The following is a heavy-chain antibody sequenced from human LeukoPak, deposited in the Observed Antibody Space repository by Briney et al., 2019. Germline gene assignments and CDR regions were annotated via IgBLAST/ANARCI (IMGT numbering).Heavy chain of an antibody. J-gene: IGHJ4*02. V-gene: IGHV3-30*02. CDR1: GFTFSSYG. CDR2: IWYDGSNK. Sequence: GGSLRLSCAASGFTFSSYGMHWVRQAPGKGLEWVAVIWYDGSNKYYADSVKGRFTISRDNSKNTLYLQMNSLRAEDTAVYYCAKDPRPLAVAGTFDYWGQGTLVTVSS. CDR3: AKDPRPLAVAGTFDY. D-gene: IGHD6-19*01.